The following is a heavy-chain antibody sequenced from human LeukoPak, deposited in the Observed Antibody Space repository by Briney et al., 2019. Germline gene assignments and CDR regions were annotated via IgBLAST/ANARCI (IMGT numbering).Heavy chain of an antibody. J-gene: IGHJ5*02. CDR1: GGSISSYY. CDR3: ARDRVTMVRGGPRYFNWFDP. Sequence: AETLSLTCTVSGGSISSYYWSWIRKPPGKGLEWIGYIYYSGSTNYNPSLKSRVTISVDTSKNQFSLKLSSVTAADTAAYYCARDRVTMVRGGPRYFNWFDPWGQGTLVTVSS. CDR2: IYYSGST. V-gene: IGHV4-59*01. D-gene: IGHD3-10*01.